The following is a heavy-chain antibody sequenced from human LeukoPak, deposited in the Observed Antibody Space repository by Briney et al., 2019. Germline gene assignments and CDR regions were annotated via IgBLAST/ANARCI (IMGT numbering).Heavy chain of an antibody. CDR2: IYYSGST. CDR1: GGSISSYY. V-gene: IGHV4-59*01. J-gene: IGHJ5*02. D-gene: IGHD3-22*01. CDR3: ARGSMIVANWFDP. Sequence: SETLSLTCTVSGGSISSYYWTWIRQPPGKGLEGFGYIYYSGSTNYNPSLKRRVTISVDTSKKQFSLKLSSVTAADTAVYYCARGSMIVANWFDPWGQGTLVTVSS.